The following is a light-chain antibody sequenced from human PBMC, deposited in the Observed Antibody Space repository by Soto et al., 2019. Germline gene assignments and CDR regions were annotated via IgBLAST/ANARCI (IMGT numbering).Light chain of an antibody. J-gene: IGKJ4*02. CDR3: LQDYNLPRT. Sequence: AIQMTQYPSSLSASVGHRVTITCRASQDIRNELAWYQQKPGKAPKLLTYAASTLQREVPSRFSGSGAVTDFALTISSLRPEDFAAYNCLQDYNLPRTVGEGTKVELK. CDR1: QDIRNE. V-gene: IGKV1-6*01. CDR2: AAS.